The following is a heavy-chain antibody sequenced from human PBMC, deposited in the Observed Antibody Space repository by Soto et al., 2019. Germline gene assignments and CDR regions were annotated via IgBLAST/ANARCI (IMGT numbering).Heavy chain of an antibody. CDR3: ARDRGLDCSSTSCYRLGNWFDP. CDR1: GGSISSGDYY. V-gene: IGHV4-30-4*01. D-gene: IGHD2-2*02. Sequence: SETLSLTCTVSGGSISSGDYYWSWIRQPPGKGLEWIGYIYYSGSTYYNPSLKSRVTISVDTSKNQFSLKLSAVTAADTAVYYCARDRGLDCSSTSCYRLGNWFDPWGQGTLVPVSS. J-gene: IGHJ5*02. CDR2: IYYSGST.